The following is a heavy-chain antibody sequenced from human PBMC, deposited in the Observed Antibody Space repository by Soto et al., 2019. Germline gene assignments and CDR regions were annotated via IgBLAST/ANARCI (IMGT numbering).Heavy chain of an antibody. V-gene: IGHV4-59*01. J-gene: IGHJ6*02. D-gene: IGHD3-3*01. CDR3: ARDRRFLEWLSHDYYYGMDV. Sequence: SETLSLTCTVSGGSISSYYWSWIRQPPGKGLEWIGYIYYSGSTNYNPSLKSRVTISVDTSKNQFSLKLSSVTAADTAVYYCARDRRFLEWLSHDYYYGMDVWGQGTTVTVSS. CDR1: GGSISSYY. CDR2: IYYSGST.